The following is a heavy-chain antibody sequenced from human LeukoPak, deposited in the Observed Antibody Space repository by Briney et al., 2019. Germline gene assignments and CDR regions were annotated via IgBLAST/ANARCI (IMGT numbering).Heavy chain of an antibody. CDR3: ARETWGGEDDY. D-gene: IGHD3-10*01. CDR1: GFTFNSYS. CDR2: ISSSSSYI. Sequence: GGSLRLSCVASGFTFNSYSMNWVRQAPGKGLEWVSSISSSSSYIYYADSVKGRFTISRDNAKNSLYLQMNSLRAEDTAVYYCARETWGGEDDYWGQGTLVTVSS. V-gene: IGHV3-21*01. J-gene: IGHJ4*02.